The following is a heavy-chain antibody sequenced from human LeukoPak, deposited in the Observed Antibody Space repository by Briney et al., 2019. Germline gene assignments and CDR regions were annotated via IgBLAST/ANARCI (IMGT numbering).Heavy chain of an antibody. J-gene: IGHJ4*02. CDR2: VSYDGTTK. D-gene: IGHD1-1*01. CDR1: GFTFSNHA. V-gene: IGHV3-30-3*01. CDR3: ARDNWNDDDY. Sequence: PGGSLRLSCAASGFTFSNHAMQWVRQAPGKGLEWVAVVSYDGTTKYYADSVKGRFTISRDNSKNTLYLQMNSLRAEDTAVYYCARDNWNDDDYWGQGTLVTVSS.